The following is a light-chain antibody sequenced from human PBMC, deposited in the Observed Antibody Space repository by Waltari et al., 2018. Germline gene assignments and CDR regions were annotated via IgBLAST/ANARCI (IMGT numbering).Light chain of an antibody. V-gene: IGKV3-15*01. CDR3: QQYNNWPPMYT. CDR1: QGVSSN. CDR2: GAY. J-gene: IGKJ2*01. Sequence: EIVMTQSPATLSVSPGERATLSCRASQGVSSNLAWYQQKRGQAPRLLIYGAYTRATGIPAMFSSSGSGTAFTLTISSLQSVDFAVYYCQQYNNWPPMYTFGQGTKLEIK.